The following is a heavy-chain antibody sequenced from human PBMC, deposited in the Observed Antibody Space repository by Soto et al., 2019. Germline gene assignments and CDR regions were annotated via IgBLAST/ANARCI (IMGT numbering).Heavy chain of an antibody. D-gene: IGHD1-1*01. Sequence: QVHLVQSGAEVKKPGASVKVSCKGSGYGFTTYGITWVRQAPGQGLEWMAWISAHNGNTNYAQKRQGRVTVTRDTSTRTAYTEPRSLRSDGTAVYYCAGGRYGDYWSQGALVTVSS. CDR2: ISAHNGNT. CDR3: AGGRYGDY. V-gene: IGHV1-18*01. J-gene: IGHJ4*02. CDR1: GYGFTTYG.